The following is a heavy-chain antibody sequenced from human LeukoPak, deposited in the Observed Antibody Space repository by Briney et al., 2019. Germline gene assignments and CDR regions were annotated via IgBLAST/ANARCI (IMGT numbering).Heavy chain of an antibody. CDR3: ARLKVWMGDVPYWFDP. D-gene: IGHD1-26*01. CDR2: INHSGNT. Sequence: SETLSLTCAVYGGSFTDYYWTWIRQPPGKGLEWIGEINHSGNTNYNPSLKSRVTISVDTSKNQFSLNLRSATAADTAVYYCARLKVWMGDVPYWFDPWGQGTLVTVSS. J-gene: IGHJ5*02. CDR1: GGSFTDYY. V-gene: IGHV4-34*01.